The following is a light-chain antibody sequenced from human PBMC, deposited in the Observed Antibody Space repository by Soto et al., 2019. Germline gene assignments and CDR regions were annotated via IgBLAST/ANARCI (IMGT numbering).Light chain of an antibody. Sequence: EIVMTQSPATLSVSPGERATLSCRASQSVSSNLAWYQQKPGQAPRLLIYSASTRATGIPARFSGSGSETDFTLTISSLQSEDFAVYYCQQSNNWPRTFGQGTKVEIK. CDR1: QSVSSN. CDR3: QQSNNWPRT. J-gene: IGKJ1*01. V-gene: IGKV3-15*01. CDR2: SAS.